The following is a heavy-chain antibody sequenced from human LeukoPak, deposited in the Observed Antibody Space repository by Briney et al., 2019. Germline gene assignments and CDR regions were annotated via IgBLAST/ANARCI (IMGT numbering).Heavy chain of an antibody. CDR3: ARRELFDY. V-gene: IGHV3-30-3*01. CDR2: ISYDGSNK. Sequence: GSSLTLSCTPSGYTFNSYAMHWVRQAPGKGLEWVTVISYDGSNKYYADSVKARFTISRDNAKNTLYLQMNSLRAEDTAVYYCARRELFDYWGQGTLVTVSS. D-gene: IGHD1-26*01. J-gene: IGHJ4*02. CDR1: GYTFNSYA.